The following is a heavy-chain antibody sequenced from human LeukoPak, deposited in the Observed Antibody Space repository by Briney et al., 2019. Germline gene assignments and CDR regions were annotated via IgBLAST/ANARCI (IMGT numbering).Heavy chain of an antibody. J-gene: IGHJ4*02. V-gene: IGHV4-34*01. CDR1: GGSFSGYY. CDR2: INHSGST. Sequence: KPSETLSLTCAVYGGSFSGYYWSWIRQPPGKGLEWIGEINHSGSTNYNPSLKSRVTISVGTSKNQFSLKLSSVTAADTAVYYCARARYYLDSSGYPYDYWGQGTLVTVSS. CDR3: ARARYYLDSSGYPYDY. D-gene: IGHD3-22*01.